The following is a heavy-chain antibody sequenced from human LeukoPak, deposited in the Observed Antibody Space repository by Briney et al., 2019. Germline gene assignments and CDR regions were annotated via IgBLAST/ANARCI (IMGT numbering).Heavy chain of an antibody. CDR2: ISSSSSTI. CDR1: GFTFSSYS. V-gene: IGHV3-48*01. D-gene: IGHD2-2*01. CDR3: ARDEYCSSTSCYSAFDI. J-gene: IGHJ3*02. Sequence: GGSLRLSCAASGFTFSSYSMNWVRQAPRKGLEWVSYISSSSSTIYYADSVKGRFTISRDNAKNSLYLQMNSLRAEDTAVYYCARDEYCSSTSCYSAFDIWGQGTMVTVS.